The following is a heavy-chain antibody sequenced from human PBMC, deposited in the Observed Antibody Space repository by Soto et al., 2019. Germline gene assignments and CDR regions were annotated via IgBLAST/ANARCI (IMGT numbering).Heavy chain of an antibody. CDR2: ISYDGSNK. D-gene: IGHD3-9*01. CDR1: GFTFSSYG. Sequence: GGSLRLSCAASGFTFSSYGMHWVRQAPGKGLEWVAVISYDGSNKYYADSVKGRFTISRDNSKNTLYLQMNSLRAEDTAVYYCAKDPAPDILYYFDYWDQGTLVTVSS. V-gene: IGHV3-30*18. CDR3: AKDPAPDILYYFDY. J-gene: IGHJ4*02.